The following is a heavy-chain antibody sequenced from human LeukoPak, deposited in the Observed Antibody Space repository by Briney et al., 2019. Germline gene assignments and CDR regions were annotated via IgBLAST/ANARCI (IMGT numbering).Heavy chain of an antibody. CDR1: GFTFSSYW. Sequence: GGSLRLSCAASGFTFSSYWMHWVRQAPGKGLVWASRINGDGSSTSYADSVKGRFTISRDNAKNTLYLQMNSLRAEDTAVYYCAKGVELWFNIDYWGQGTLVTVSS. D-gene: IGHD5-18*01. CDR2: INGDGSST. CDR3: AKGVELWFNIDY. J-gene: IGHJ4*02. V-gene: IGHV3-74*01.